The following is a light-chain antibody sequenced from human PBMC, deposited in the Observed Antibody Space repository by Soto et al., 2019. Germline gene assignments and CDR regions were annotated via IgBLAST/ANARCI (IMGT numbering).Light chain of an antibody. J-gene: IGLJ3*02. V-gene: IGLV2-14*01. CDR1: SSDVGGYNY. CDR2: DVS. CDR3: SSYSSSGTLLV. Sequence: QSALTQTASVSGSPGQSITISCTGTSSDVGGYNYVSWYQQHPGKAPKLMIYDVSNRPSGVSDRFSGSKSANTASLTISGLQPEDEADYYCSSYSSSGTLLVFGGGTKLTVL.